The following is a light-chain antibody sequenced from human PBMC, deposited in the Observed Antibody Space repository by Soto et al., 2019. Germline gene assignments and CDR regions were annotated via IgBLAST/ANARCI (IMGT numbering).Light chain of an antibody. CDR1: QSLAYIDGNTY. CDR2: YVS. CDR3: MQSTHWPPYT. Sequence: EVVMTQSPLSLPVTLGQPASISCRSSQSLAYIDGNTYLTWFHQRPGQSPRRLIYYVSNRDSGVPDRFSGSGSGSDFTLKISGVEAEDAGIYDGMQSTHWPPYTFGQGSKLEIK. V-gene: IGKV2-30*01. J-gene: IGKJ2*01.